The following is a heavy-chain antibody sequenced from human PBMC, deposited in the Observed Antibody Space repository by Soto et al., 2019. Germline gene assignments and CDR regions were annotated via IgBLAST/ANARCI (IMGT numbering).Heavy chain of an antibody. CDR3: AKALWFGEDAYYMDV. CDR2: ISGSGGST. D-gene: IGHD3-10*01. J-gene: IGHJ6*03. CDR1: GFAFSSYA. V-gene: IGHV3-23*01. Sequence: EVQLLESGGGLVQPGGSLRLSCAASGFAFSSYAMSWVRQAPGKGLEWVSAISGSGGSTYYADSVKGRFTISRDNSKNTLYLQMNSLRAEDTAVYYCAKALWFGEDAYYMDVWGKGTTVTVSS.